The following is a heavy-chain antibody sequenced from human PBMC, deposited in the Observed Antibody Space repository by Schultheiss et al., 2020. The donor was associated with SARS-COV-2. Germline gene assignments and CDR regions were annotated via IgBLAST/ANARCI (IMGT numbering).Heavy chain of an antibody. D-gene: IGHD6-19*01. J-gene: IGHJ4*02. CDR2: ISDDGSNK. Sequence: GESLKISCAASGFTFSSYGMHWVRQAPGKGLEWVAVISDDGSNKYYADSVKGRFTISRDNSKNTLYLQMNSLRAEDTAVYYCARDARSGWTFDYWGQGTLVTVSS. CDR1: GFTFSSYG. CDR3: ARDARSGWTFDY. V-gene: IGHV3-30*03.